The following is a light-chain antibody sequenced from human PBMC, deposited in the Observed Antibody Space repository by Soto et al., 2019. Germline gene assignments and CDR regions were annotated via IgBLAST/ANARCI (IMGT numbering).Light chain of an antibody. CDR3: QRYDSARYP. V-gene: IGKV1-27*01. CDR1: QGISNY. CDR2: AAS. Sequence: DIQMTQSPSSLSTSVGDRVTITCPASQGISNYLAWYQRNPGNVPKLLIYAASTLRSGVQSRFSGSGSGTDFTLTISSLQPEDVATYYCQRYDSARYPFGQGTKLDIK. J-gene: IGKJ2*01.